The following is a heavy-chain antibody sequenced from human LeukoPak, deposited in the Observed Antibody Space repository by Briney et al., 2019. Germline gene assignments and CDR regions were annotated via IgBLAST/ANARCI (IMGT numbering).Heavy chain of an antibody. CDR1: GFTVSSNS. V-gene: IGHV3-53*01. Sequence: GGSLRLSCTVSGFTVSSNSMSWVRQAPGKGLEWVSFIYSDITHYSDSVKGRFTISRDNSKNTLYLQMNSLRAESTAVYYCSRLAGTYSHPYDYWGQGTLVTVSS. CDR3: SRLAGTYSHPYDY. CDR2: IYSDIT. D-gene: IGHD6-19*01. J-gene: IGHJ4*01.